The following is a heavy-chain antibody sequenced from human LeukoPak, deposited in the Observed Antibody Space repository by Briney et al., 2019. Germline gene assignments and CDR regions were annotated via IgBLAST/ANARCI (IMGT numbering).Heavy chain of an antibody. V-gene: IGHV1-69*13. Sequence: SVKVSCKASGGTFSSYAISWVRQAPGQGLEWMGGIIPIFGTANYAQKFQGRVTITADESTSTAYMELSSLRSEDTAVYYCARDRNYYGSGSYSNYFDYWGQGTLVTVSS. CDR1: GGTFSSYA. CDR3: ARDRNYYGSGSYSNYFDY. CDR2: IIPIFGTA. D-gene: IGHD3-10*01. J-gene: IGHJ4*02.